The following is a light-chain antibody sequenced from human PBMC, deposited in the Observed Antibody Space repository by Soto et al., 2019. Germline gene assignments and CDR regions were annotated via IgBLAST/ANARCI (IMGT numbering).Light chain of an antibody. V-gene: IGKV1-27*01. Sequence: DIQMTQSPPSLSASVGDTVTITCRASQGLSNYLAWYQQKLRKVPKLLIYAASTLQPAVPSRFSGSGSGSDFTLTISNLQPEDVGTYYCQEYNAVPWTFGQGTKVEIK. J-gene: IGKJ1*01. CDR1: QGLSNY. CDR3: QEYNAVPWT. CDR2: AAS.